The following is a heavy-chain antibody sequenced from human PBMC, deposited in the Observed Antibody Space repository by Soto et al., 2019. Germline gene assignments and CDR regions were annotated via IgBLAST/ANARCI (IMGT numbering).Heavy chain of an antibody. J-gene: IGHJ5*02. CDR2: FSGRDATT. D-gene: IGHD1-26*01. V-gene: IGHV3-23*01. Sequence: EVQLSESGGGLVQPGGSLRLSCAASGFTFRSYTMSWVRQAPGKGLEWDSSFSGRDATTYYADSVKGRLTISRENSTNTLYLQMYSLRAEDAALYFCVRTIVGATKGVWFDPWGQGALVTVSS. CDR1: GFTFRSYT. CDR3: VRTIVGATKGVWFDP.